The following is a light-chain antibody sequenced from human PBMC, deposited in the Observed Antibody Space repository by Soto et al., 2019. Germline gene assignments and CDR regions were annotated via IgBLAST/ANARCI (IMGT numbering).Light chain of an antibody. CDR2: TAS. Sequence: IQMTQSPSSVSASVGDRVTITCRASQGISRWLAWYQQKPGTAPKLLIYTASKLQSGVPSRFSGSGSGADFTLTISSLQPEDFATYYCQQANSFPFPFGPGTKVDIK. V-gene: IGKV1-12*01. CDR1: QGISRW. CDR3: QQANSFPFP. J-gene: IGKJ3*01.